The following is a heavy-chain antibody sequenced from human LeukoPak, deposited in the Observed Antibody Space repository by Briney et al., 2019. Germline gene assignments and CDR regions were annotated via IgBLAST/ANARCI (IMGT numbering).Heavy chain of an antibody. CDR3: ASDKTAQLDNYYYYMDV. Sequence: GGSLRLSCAASGFTFSSYSMNWVRQAPGKGLEWVSSITSSSSYIYYADSVKGRFTISRDNGKNSLYLQMNSLRAEDTAVYYCASDKTAQLDNYYYYMDVWGKGTTVTISS. D-gene: IGHD6-13*01. CDR2: ITSSSSYI. CDR1: GFTFSSYS. V-gene: IGHV3-21*06. J-gene: IGHJ6*03.